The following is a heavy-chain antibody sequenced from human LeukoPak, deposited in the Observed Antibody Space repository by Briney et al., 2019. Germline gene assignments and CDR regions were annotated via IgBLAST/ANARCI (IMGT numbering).Heavy chain of an antibody. Sequence: ASVKVSCKASGGTFSSYAICWVRQAPGQGLEWMGGIIPIFGTANYAQKLQGRVTMTTDTSTSTAYMELRSLRSDDTAVYYCARDRGASIVVVPAAKKRSWFDPWGQGTLVTVSS. V-gene: IGHV1-69*05. CDR1: GGTFSSYA. CDR2: IIPIFGTA. J-gene: IGHJ5*02. CDR3: ARDRGASIVVVPAAKKRSWFDP. D-gene: IGHD2-2*01.